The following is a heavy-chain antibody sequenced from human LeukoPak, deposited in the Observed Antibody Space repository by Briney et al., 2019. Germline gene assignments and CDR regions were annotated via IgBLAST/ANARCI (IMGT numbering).Heavy chain of an antibody. Sequence: PSETLSLTCAVYGGSFSGYYWTWVRQPPGKGLEWIGEIYHSGSTNYNPSLKSRVTISVDKSKNQFSPKLSSVTAADTAVYYCARDRRYNYPDAFDIWGQGTMVTVSS. D-gene: IGHD5-18*01. V-gene: IGHV4-34*01. CDR1: GGSFSGYY. J-gene: IGHJ3*02. CDR3: ARDRRYNYPDAFDI. CDR2: IYHSGST.